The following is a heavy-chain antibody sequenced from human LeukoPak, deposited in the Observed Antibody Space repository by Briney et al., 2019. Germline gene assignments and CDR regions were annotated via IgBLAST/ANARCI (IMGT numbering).Heavy chain of an antibody. CDR2: FDSSGRT. CDR3: ALGAIRGDIFDS. Sequence: SETLSLTCTVSGGSINTDNLNWIRQPAGKGLEWIGRFDSSGRTSYNPSLQSRITMSVDTSKNQLSLKLTSVTAADTAVYFCALGAIRGDIFDSWGQGTLVTVSS. D-gene: IGHD3-10*01. V-gene: IGHV4-4*07. J-gene: IGHJ4*02. CDR1: GGSINTDN.